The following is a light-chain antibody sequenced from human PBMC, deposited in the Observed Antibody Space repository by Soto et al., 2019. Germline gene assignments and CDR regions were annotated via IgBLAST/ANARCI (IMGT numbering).Light chain of an antibody. CDR1: PSVSSY. CDR3: QQRSNWQGAT. Sequence: EIVVTQSPATLSLSPGERATLSCRASPSVSSYLAWYQQKPGQAPRLLIYDASNRATGIPARFSGSGSGTDFNLTISSLEPEDFAVYYCQQRSNWQGATFGGGTKVEIK. V-gene: IGKV3-11*01. CDR2: DAS. J-gene: IGKJ4*01.